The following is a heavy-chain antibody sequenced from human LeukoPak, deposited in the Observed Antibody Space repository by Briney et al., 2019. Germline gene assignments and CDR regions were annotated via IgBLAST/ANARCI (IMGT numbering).Heavy chain of an antibody. V-gene: IGHV3-23*01. CDR2: IIGSGGST. CDR3: AKDRGRTWVQVAN. D-gene: IGHD2-15*01. Sequence: PGGSLRLSCAASGFTFSSHAMTWVRQAPGKGLEWVSAIIGSGGSTYYADSVKGRFTISRDNSKNTLYLQMNSLRVEDTAVYYCAKDRGRTWVQVANWGQGTLVTVSS. J-gene: IGHJ4*02. CDR1: GFTFSSHA.